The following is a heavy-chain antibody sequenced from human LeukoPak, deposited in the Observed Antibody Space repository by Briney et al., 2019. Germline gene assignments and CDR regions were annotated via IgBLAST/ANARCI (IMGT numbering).Heavy chain of an antibody. J-gene: IGHJ4*02. Sequence: ASVKVSCKASGYTFTSYYMHWVRQAPGQGLEWMGIINPSGGSTSYAQKFQGRVTVTRDTSTSTVYIELSSLRSEDTAVYYCATYQEGYSSGWYYFDYWGQGTLVTVSS. CDR2: INPSGGST. D-gene: IGHD6-19*01. CDR3: ATYQEGYSSGWYYFDY. V-gene: IGHV1-46*01. CDR1: GYTFTSYY.